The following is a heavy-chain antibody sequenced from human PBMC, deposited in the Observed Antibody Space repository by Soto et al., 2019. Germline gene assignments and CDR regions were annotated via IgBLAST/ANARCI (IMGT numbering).Heavy chain of an antibody. D-gene: IGHD3-3*02. V-gene: IGHV1-69*12. CDR2: IMPIFRTA. Sequence: QVQVEQSGAEVKKPGSSVKVSCKASGGTFSTAAISWVRQAPGQGLEWMGGIMPIFRTADYAQKFQGRVTINVDESTSTAYLELRSLSSEATAIYYCARDQDRPQLGGNYYYIMDVWGQGTTVTVSS. J-gene: IGHJ6*02. CDR1: GGTFSTAA. CDR3: ARDQDRPQLGGNYYYIMDV.